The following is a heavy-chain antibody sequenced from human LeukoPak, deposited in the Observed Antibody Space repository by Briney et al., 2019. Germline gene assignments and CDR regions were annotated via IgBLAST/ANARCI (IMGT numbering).Heavy chain of an antibody. D-gene: IGHD1-26*01. CDR1: GFTFGAYF. J-gene: IGHJ4*02. CDR3: AGGGATLDY. CDR2: ISSNEYDT. Sequence: GGSLRLSCSASGFTFGAYFMHWVRQAPGKGLRYVSSISSNEYDTYYADSVKGRFTISRDNAKNSLYLQMNSLRAEDTAVYYCAGGGATLDYWGQGTLVTVSS. V-gene: IGHV3-64*04.